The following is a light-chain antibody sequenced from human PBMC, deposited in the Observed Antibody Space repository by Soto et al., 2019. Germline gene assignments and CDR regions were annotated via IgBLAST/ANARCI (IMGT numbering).Light chain of an antibody. CDR2: GAS. J-gene: IGKJ2*01. Sequence: EIVLTQSPGTLSLSPGERATLSCRASQSVSSSYLAWYQHKPGQAPRLLIYGASSRATGIPDMFSGSGSGTDFTLTISRRESEDFAVYYCQQYGSSPHTFRQGTKLEIK. CDR3: QQYGSSPHT. CDR1: QSVSSSY. V-gene: IGKV3-20*01.